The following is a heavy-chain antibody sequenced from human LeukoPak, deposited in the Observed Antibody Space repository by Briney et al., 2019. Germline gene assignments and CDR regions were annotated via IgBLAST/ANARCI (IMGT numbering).Heavy chain of an antibody. V-gene: IGHV3-9*01. D-gene: IGHD3-3*01. CDR1: GFTFDDYA. CDR3: AKGIFGNYYYMDV. CDR2: ISWNSGSI. J-gene: IGHJ6*03. Sequence: GRSLRLSCAASGFTFDDYAMHWVRQAPGKGLEWVSGISWNSGSIGYADSVKGRFTISRDNAKNSLYLQMNSLRAEDTALYYCAKGIFGNYYYMDVWGKGTTVTVSS.